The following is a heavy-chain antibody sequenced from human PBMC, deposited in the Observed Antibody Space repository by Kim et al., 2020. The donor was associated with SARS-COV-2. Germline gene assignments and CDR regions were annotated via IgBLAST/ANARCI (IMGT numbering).Heavy chain of an antibody. CDR2: IYSGGST. CDR3: ARSEEATYYYDSSGLPPFDY. D-gene: IGHD3-22*01. CDR1: GFTVSSNY. J-gene: IGHJ4*02. V-gene: IGHV3-53*01. Sequence: GGSLRLSCAASGFTVSSNYMSWVRQAPGKGLEWVSVIYSGGSTYYADSVKGRFTISRDNSKNTLYLQMNSLRAEDTAVYYCARSEEATYYYDSSGLPPFDYWGQGTLVTVSS.